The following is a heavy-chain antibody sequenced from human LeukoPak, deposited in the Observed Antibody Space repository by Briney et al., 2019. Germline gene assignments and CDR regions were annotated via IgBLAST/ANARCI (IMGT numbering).Heavy chain of an antibody. CDR1: GFTFSNYA. D-gene: IGHD6-13*01. V-gene: IGHV3-23*01. J-gene: IGHJ6*02. CDR2: ISYSGST. CDR3: AESPGGSGIAYGLDV. Sequence: GGSLRLSCAASGFTFSNYALSWVRQAPGKGLEWVSCISYSGSTHYTDSVKGRFTISRDNPKNTLYLQMNSLRAEDTAVYYCAESPGGSGIAYGLDVWGQGTTVTVSS.